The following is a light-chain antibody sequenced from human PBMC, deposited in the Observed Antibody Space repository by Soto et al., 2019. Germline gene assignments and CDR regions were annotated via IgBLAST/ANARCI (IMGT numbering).Light chain of an antibody. CDR2: AAS. CDR1: QSITTY. J-gene: IGKJ4*01. Sequence: DIQMTQSPSSLSASVGDRVTITCRASQSITTYLNWYRQKPGKAPKLLIYAASSLQGGVPSGFSGSGSETEFTLSISSLQPEDFATYFCQQIYSAPLTFGGGTKVDIK. V-gene: IGKV1-39*01. CDR3: QQIYSAPLT.